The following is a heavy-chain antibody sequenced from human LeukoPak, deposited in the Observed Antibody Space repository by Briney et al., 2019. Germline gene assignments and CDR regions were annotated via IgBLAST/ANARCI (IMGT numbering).Heavy chain of an antibody. D-gene: IGHD4-17*01. CDR1: GFTFSNYG. Sequence: GEPLRLSCAASGFTFSNYGMHWVRQAPGKGLEWVAVIWYDGRNKFYADSVKGRFTISRENYKNTLYLQMKSLRAEDTAVYYCARGRYGDVLFDYWGQGTLVTV. CDR3: ARGRYGDVLFDY. CDR2: IWYDGRNK. J-gene: IGHJ4*02. V-gene: IGHV3-33*01.